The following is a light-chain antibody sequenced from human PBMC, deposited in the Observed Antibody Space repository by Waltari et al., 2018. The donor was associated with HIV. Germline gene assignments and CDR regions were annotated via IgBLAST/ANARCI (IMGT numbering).Light chain of an antibody. CDR1: SSNVGGYNY. J-gene: IGLJ2*01. CDR2: EVS. CDR3: SSYTSSSTLV. V-gene: IGLV2-14*01. Sequence: QPALTQPASVSGSPGQWTTISCTGTSSNVGGYNYVSWYQQHPGKAPKLMIYEVSNRPSGVSNRFSGSKSGNTASLTISGLQAEDEADYYCSSYTSSSTLVFGGGTKLTVL.